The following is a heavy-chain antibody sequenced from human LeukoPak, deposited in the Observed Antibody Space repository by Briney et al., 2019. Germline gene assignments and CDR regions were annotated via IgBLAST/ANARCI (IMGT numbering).Heavy chain of an antibody. CDR3: ARLMANSYGRFDY. J-gene: IGHJ4*02. V-gene: IGHV4-39*01. D-gene: IGHD5-18*01. CDR2: IYYSGST. Sequence: SETLSLTCTVSGGSISSSSYYWGWIRQPPGQGLEWIGSIYYSGSTYYNPSLKSRVTIPVDTSKNQFSLKLSSVTAADTAVYYCARLMANSYGRFDYWGQGTLVTVSS. CDR1: GGSISSSSYY.